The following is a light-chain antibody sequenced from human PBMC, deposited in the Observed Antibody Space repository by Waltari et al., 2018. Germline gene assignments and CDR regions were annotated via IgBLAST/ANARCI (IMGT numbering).Light chain of an antibody. CDR2: EAS. J-gene: IGKJ3*01. Sequence: DIQMTQSPSSLSAFVGDRVTITCRASQDISHYLAWYQQRPGQVPRLLIYEASTLQSGVPSRFRGSGSGTDFTLTISSLQPEDVATYYCQKYTSAPRTFGPGTKIEIK. V-gene: IGKV1-27*01. CDR3: QKYTSAPRT. CDR1: QDISHY.